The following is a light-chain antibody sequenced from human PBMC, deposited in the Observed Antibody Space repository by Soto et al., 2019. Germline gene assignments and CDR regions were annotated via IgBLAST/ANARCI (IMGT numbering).Light chain of an antibody. CDR1: SSDVGNYNY. CDR2: EVS. V-gene: IGLV2-14*01. Sequence: QSVLTQPASVSGSPGQSITISCTGTSSDVGNYNYVSWYQQHAGKAPKLMIYEVSNRPSRVSNRFSGSKSGNTASLTISGPQAEAEADYYCRSFSTTSTHVLFGGGTKLTVL. J-gene: IGLJ2*01. CDR3: RSFSTTSTHVL.